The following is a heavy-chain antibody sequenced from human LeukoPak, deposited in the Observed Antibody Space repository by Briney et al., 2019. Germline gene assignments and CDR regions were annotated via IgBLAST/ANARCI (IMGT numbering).Heavy chain of an antibody. Sequence: ASVKVSCKASGYTFTGYYMHWVRQAPGQGLEWMGWINPNSGGTNYAQKVQGRVTMTRDTSISTAYMELSRLRSDATAVYYCASHYYDYIWGSYRPFDYWGQGTLVTVSS. CDR2: INPNSGGT. CDR1: GYTFTGYY. J-gene: IGHJ4*02. D-gene: IGHD3-16*02. V-gene: IGHV1-2*02. CDR3: ASHYYDYIWGSYRPFDY.